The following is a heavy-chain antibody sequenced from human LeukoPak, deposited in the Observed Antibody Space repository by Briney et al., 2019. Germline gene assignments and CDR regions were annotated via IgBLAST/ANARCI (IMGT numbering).Heavy chain of an antibody. CDR2: ISDIGSI. CDR3: ARHGRNTLRDIVVLGYFDY. Sequence: SETLSLTCTVSGGSISSYYWSWIRQPPGKGLEWIAYISDIGSINYNPSLKSRVTISLDTSKNQFSLKLSSVTAADTAVYYCARHGRNTLRDIVVLGYFDYWGQGTLVTVSS. V-gene: IGHV4-59*08. D-gene: IGHD2-15*01. J-gene: IGHJ4*02. CDR1: GGSISSYY.